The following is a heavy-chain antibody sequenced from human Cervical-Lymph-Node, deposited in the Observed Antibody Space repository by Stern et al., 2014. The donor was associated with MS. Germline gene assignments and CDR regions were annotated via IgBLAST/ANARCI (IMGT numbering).Heavy chain of an antibody. CDR3: ARANYDFWSGNSSFQRYYFGMDV. CDR2: ISISRSTI. J-gene: IGHJ6*02. CDR1: GFTFSSYS. V-gene: IGHV3-48*02. Sequence: EVQLVESGGDLVQPGGSLRLSCAASGFTFSSYSMNWVRQAPGKGLEWISYISISRSTIYSADSVKGRFPISTDNAKNSLYLQLNSLGDEDTAVYYCARANYDFWSGNSSFQRYYFGMDVWGQGTTVTVSS. D-gene: IGHD3-3*01.